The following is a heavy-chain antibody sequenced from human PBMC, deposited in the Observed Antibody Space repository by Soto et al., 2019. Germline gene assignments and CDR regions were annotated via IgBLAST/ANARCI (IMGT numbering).Heavy chain of an antibody. CDR1: GASLSDNY. D-gene: IGHD3-10*01. Sequence: SETLSLTCAVYGASLSDNYCNWLRQPPGKGLEWIGEINHSGNTNYNPSLRSRVTISIDTSKNQLSLNLRSVSAADTAIYFCARLVYDTRLNYMYFDFWGQGTLVTVSS. V-gene: IGHV4-34*01. CDR2: INHSGNT. J-gene: IGHJ4*02. CDR3: ARLVYDTRLNYMYFDF.